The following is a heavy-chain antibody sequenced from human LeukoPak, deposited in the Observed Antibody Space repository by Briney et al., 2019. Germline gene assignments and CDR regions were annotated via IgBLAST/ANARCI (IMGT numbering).Heavy chain of an antibody. CDR2: IFYSGST. D-gene: IGHD3-22*01. Sequence: PSETLSLTCTVSGGSITSYYWGWIRQPPGKGLEWIGYIFYSGSTNYNPSLKSRVTISVDTSKNQFSLKLSSVTAADTAVYYCARHDSSGQFDYWGQGTLVTVSP. J-gene: IGHJ4*02. V-gene: IGHV4-59*12. CDR3: ARHDSSGQFDY. CDR1: GGSITSYY.